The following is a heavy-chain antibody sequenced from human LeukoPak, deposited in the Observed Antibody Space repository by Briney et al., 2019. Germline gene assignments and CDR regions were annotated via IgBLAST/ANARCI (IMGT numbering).Heavy chain of an antibody. V-gene: IGHV3-74*01. Sequence: HGGCLRLSCAASGFTFSSYCMHCVPQAPGKGLVCVSRNTSDGSSTSYTDSVKGRFTISRDNAKNKLYLQMNSLRAEDTAVYYCARDSGSNTDDAFDIWGQGTMVTVSS. CDR3: ARDSGSNTDDAFDI. J-gene: IGHJ3*02. CDR1: GFTFSSYC. CDR2: NTSDGSST. D-gene: IGHD1-26*01.